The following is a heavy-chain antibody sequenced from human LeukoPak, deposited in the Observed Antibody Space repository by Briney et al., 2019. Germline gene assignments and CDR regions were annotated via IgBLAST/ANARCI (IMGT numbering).Heavy chain of an antibody. CDR2: INTDGGTT. V-gene: IGHV3-74*01. CDR1: GFTFSGYW. J-gene: IGHJ5*02. Sequence: HSGGSLRLSCAASGFTFSGYWMHWVRQAPGKGLVWVSRINTDGGTTNYADSVKGRFTISRDNAKNTLHLQMNSLRADDTAVYYCARGAVGTGVWFDPWGQGTLVTVSS. CDR3: ARGAVGTGVWFDP. D-gene: IGHD1-26*01.